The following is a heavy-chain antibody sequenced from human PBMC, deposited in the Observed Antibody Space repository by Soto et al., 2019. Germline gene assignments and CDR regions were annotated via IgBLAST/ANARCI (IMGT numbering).Heavy chain of an antibody. CDR3: ARGDYDSSGYSSIYWYFDL. D-gene: IGHD3-22*01. J-gene: IGHJ2*01. CDR1: GGTFSSYA. CDR2: IIPIFGTA. V-gene: IGHV1-69*06. Sequence: QVQLVQSGAEVKKPGSSVKVSCKASGGTFSSYAISWVRQAPGQGLEWMGGIIPIFGTANYAQKFQGRVTITADKSTSTAYMELSSLRSEDTAVYYCARGDYDSSGYSSIYWYFDLWGRGTLVTVSS.